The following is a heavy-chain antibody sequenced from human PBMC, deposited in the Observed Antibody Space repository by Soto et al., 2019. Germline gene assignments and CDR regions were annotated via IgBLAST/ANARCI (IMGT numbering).Heavy chain of an antibody. J-gene: IGHJ4*02. Sequence: GGSLRLSCAASGFTFSSYAMSWVRQAPGKGLEWVSAISGSGGSTYYADSVKGRFTISSDNSKNTLYLQMHSLRAEDTAVDYCEKVNVDSSRAQWVVLWGQGTLVTVSS. CDR1: GFTFSSYA. CDR2: ISGSGGST. CDR3: EKVNVDSSRAQWVVL. V-gene: IGHV3-23*01. D-gene: IGHD6-19*01.